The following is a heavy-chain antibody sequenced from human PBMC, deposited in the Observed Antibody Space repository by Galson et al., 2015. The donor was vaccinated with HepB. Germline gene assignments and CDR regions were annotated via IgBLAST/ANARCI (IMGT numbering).Heavy chain of an antibody. D-gene: IGHD4-23*01. CDR1: GFTFSSYW. V-gene: IGHV3-74*01. CDR3: ARASGNSPFDY. Sequence: SLRLSCAASGFTFSSYWMYWVRQAPGKGLVWVARINSDGSSTNFADSVKGRFTISRDNAKNTLYLQMDSLRAEDTAVYYCARASGNSPFDYWGQGTLVTVSS. J-gene: IGHJ4*02. CDR2: INSDGSST.